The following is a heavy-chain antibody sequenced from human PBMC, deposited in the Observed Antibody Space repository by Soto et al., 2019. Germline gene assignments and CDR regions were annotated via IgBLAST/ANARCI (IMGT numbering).Heavy chain of an antibody. Sequence: LRLSCAASGFTFSTYSMHWVRQAPGKGLEWVSSISSSSTYIYYADSVKGRFTISRDNAKYSLYLQMNSLRAEDTAVFYCVREFDSSGYSFDYWGQGTLVTVSS. D-gene: IGHD3-22*01. CDR1: GFTFSTYS. CDR3: VREFDSSGYSFDY. V-gene: IGHV3-21*01. J-gene: IGHJ4*02. CDR2: ISSSSTYI.